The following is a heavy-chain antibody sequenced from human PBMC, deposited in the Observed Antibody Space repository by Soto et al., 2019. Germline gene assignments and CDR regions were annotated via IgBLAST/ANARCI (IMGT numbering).Heavy chain of an antibody. V-gene: IGHV3-9*01. Sequence: PGGSLRLSCAASGFTFDDYAMHWVRQAPGKGLEWVSVISRNSGSIGYADSVKGRFTISRDNAKNSLYLQMNSLRAEDTAVYYCARGSNIVATSLDYWGQGTLVTVSS. CDR3: ARGSNIVATSLDY. CDR2: ISRNSGSI. CDR1: GFTFDDYA. D-gene: IGHD5-12*01. J-gene: IGHJ4*02.